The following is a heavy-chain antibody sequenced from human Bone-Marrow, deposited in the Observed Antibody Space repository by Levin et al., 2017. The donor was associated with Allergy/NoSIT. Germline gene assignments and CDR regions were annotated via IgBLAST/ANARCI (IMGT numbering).Heavy chain of an antibody. CDR2: ISYDGSKK. D-gene: IGHD1-7*01. CDR1: GFTFSTHA. J-gene: IGHJ4*02. Sequence: AGGSLRLSCAASGFTFSTHAMHWVRQAPGRGLEWVAVISYDGSKKYYADSVKGRFTISRDNSKNTLYLQMNSLRAEDTALYYCARDNYNYVYDYWGQGTLVTVSS. V-gene: IGHV3-30-3*01. CDR3: ARDNYNYVYDY.